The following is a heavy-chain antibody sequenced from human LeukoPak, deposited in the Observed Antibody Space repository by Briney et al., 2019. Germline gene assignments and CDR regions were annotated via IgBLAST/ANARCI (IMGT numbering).Heavy chain of an antibody. Sequence: QPGRSLKLSCAASGFTFSDYDIHWVRQAPGKGLEWMAVISYGGSNKYYADSVKGRFTVSRDNSKNTLYLQMNSLRAEDTSVYYCAREVELLTGIFDYWGQGTLVTVSS. J-gene: IGHJ4*02. CDR1: GFTFSDYD. V-gene: IGHV3-30*03. CDR2: ISYGGSNK. CDR3: AREVELLTGIFDY. D-gene: IGHD1-14*01.